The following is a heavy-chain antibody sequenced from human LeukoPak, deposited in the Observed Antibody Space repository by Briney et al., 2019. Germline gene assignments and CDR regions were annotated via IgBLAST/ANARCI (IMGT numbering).Heavy chain of an antibody. J-gene: IGHJ4*02. CDR2: MNPNSGNT. V-gene: IGHV1-8*01. CDR1: GYTFTSYD. Sequence: ASVKVSCKASGYTFTSYDINWVRQATGQGLEWMGWMNPNSGNTGYAQKFQGRVTMTRNTSISTAYMELSSLRSEDTAVYYCARVVPAALDFDYGGQGTLVTVSS. CDR3: ARVVPAALDFDY. D-gene: IGHD2-2*01.